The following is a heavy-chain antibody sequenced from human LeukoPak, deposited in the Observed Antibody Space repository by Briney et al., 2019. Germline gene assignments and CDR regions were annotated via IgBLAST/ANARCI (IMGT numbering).Heavy chain of an antibody. Sequence: GESLRLSCAASGFTFSSYEMNWVRQAPGKGLEWVSYISSSGSTIYYADSVKGRFTISRDNAKNSLYLQMNSLRAEDTAVYYCAREASSGIWVLYFDYWGQGTLVTVSS. CDR1: GFTFSSYE. D-gene: IGHD3-22*01. V-gene: IGHV3-48*03. CDR2: ISSSGSTI. CDR3: AREASSGIWVLYFDY. J-gene: IGHJ4*02.